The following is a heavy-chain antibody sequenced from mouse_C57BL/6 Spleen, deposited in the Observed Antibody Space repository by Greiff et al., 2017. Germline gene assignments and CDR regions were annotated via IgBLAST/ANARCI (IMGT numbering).Heavy chain of an antibody. V-gene: IGHV1-54*01. J-gene: IGHJ3*01. CDR1: GYAFTNYL. Sequence: VQLQQSGAELVRPGTSVKVSCKASGYAFTNYLIEWVKQRPGQGLEWIGVINPGSGGTNYNEKFKGKATLTADKSSSTAYMQLSSLTSEDSAVXFCARRVPRRGFAYWGQGTLVTVSA. D-gene: IGHD5-1*01. CDR3: ARRVPRRGFAY. CDR2: INPGSGGT.